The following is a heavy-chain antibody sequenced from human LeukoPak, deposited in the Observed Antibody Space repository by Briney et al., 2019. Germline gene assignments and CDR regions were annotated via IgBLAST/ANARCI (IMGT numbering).Heavy chain of an antibody. D-gene: IGHD6-6*01. CDR1: GYTFTGYY. Sequence: ASVKVSCKASGYTFTGYYMHWVQQAPGKGLEWMGLVDPEDGETIYAEKFQGRVTITADTSTDTAYMELSSLRSEDTAVYYCATDRGSSSKYYYYYYMDVWGKGTTVTVSS. J-gene: IGHJ6*03. CDR2: VDPEDGET. CDR3: ATDRGSSSKYYYYYYMDV. V-gene: IGHV1-69-2*01.